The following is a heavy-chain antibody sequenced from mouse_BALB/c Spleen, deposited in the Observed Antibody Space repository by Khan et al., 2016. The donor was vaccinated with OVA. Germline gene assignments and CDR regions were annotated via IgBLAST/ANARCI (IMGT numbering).Heavy chain of an antibody. CDR1: GFSLTRYG. V-gene: IGHV2-6-7*01. J-gene: IGHJ3*01. Sequence: QVQLKESGPGLVAPSQSLSITCTVSGFSLTRYGINWVRQPPGRGLEWLGMIWGAGSTDYNSALKSSLAISKDNSTSHVFLKMNSLQTDDTANYYCAVELRLGGFAYWGQGTLVTVSA. CDR2: IWGAGST. CDR3: AVELRLGGFAY. D-gene: IGHD1-2*01.